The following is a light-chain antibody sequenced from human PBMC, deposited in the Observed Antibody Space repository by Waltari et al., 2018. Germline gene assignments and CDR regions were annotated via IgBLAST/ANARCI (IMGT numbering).Light chain of an antibody. Sequence: QSALTQPPSASGSPGQSVTISCTGSSSDVGGYNYVSWYQQHPGKAPKLMIYEVNKRPSGVPDRSSGSKSGNTASLTVSGLQAEDEADYYCSSSAGSKNLVFGGGTKLTVL. CDR1: SSDVGGYNY. CDR3: SSSAGSKNLV. CDR2: EVN. V-gene: IGLV2-8*01. J-gene: IGLJ2*01.